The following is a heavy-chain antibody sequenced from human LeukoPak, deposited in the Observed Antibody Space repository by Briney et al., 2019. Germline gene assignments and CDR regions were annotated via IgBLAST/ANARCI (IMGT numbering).Heavy chain of an antibody. CDR2: INPNSGGT. D-gene: IGHD6-19*01. J-gene: IGHJ3*02. Sequence: ASVKVSCKASGYTFTGYYMHWVQQAPGQGLEWMGWINPNSGGTNYAQKFQGRVTMTRDTSISTAYMELSRLRSDDTAVYYCARVNTRIAVADAFDIWGQGTMVTVSS. V-gene: IGHV1-2*02. CDR3: ARVNTRIAVADAFDI. CDR1: GYTFTGYY.